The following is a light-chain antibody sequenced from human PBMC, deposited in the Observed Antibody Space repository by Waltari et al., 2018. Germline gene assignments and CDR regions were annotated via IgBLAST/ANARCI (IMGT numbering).Light chain of an antibody. V-gene: IGKV3-15*01. CDR1: HTVNSN. CDR2: DVS. J-gene: IGKJ4*01. Sequence: EVVMTQSPATLSVSPGEGATLPCRASHTVNSNLAWYQQKPGQAPRLLIFDVSTRDTGIPARFSGSGSGTEFTLTMSSMQSEDFAVYYCQQYNNWPLTFGGGTKVEIK. CDR3: QQYNNWPLT.